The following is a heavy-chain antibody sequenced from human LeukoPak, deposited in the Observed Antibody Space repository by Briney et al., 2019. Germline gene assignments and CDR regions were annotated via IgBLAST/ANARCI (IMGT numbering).Heavy chain of an antibody. D-gene: IGHD3-3*01. CDR1: GFTFSTYC. J-gene: IGHJ4*02. CDR3: TRDRNDFWSGYFDY. CDR2: IKPDGSEK. V-gene: IGHV3-7*01. Sequence: GGCLRLSCAASGFTFSTYCMSWVRQPPGKGLEWVAHIKPDGSEKFYVDSVKGRFTISRDNTKNSLYLQMSGLRAEDTAVYYCTRDRNDFWSGYFDYWGQGSMVTVSS.